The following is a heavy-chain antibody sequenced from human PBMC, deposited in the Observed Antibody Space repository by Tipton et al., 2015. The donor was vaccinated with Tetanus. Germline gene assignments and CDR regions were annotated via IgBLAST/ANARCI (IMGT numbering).Heavy chain of an antibody. CDR2: IYYSGST. D-gene: IGHD2-8*01. Sequence: TLSLTCTVSGGSISSSSYYWGWIRQPPGKGLEWIGSIYYSGSTYYNPSLKSRVTISVDTSKNQFSLKLSSVTAADTAVYYCASGGVWGVWYYYYGMDVWGQGTTVTVSS. V-gene: IGHV4-39*01. CDR1: GGSISSSSYY. J-gene: IGHJ6*02. CDR3: ASGGVWGVWYYYYGMDV.